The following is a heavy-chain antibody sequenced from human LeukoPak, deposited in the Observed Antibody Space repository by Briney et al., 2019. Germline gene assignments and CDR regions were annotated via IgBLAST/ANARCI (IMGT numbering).Heavy chain of an antibody. D-gene: IGHD1-26*01. CDR2: IYYSGST. CDR3: ARAESRQSYSGTYGY. CDR1: GDSISSSSYY. V-gene: IGHV4-39*01. J-gene: IGHJ4*02. Sequence: SETLSLTCSVYGDSISSSSYYWAWIRQPPGKGLEWIGSIYYSGSTYYNPSLKSRVTISVDTSKNQFSLKLSSVTAADTAVYYCARAESRQSYSGTYGYWGQGTLATVSS.